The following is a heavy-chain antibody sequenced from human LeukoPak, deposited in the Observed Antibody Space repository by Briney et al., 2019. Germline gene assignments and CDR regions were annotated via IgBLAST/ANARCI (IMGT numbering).Heavy chain of an antibody. CDR3: ARAGYYYYYMDV. Sequence: SETLSLTCTVSGGSISSSSYYWGWIRQPPGKGLEWIGSIYYSGSTYYKPSLKSRVTISVDTSKNQFSLKLSSVTAADTAVYYCARAGYYYYYMDVWGKGTTVTVSS. V-gene: IGHV4-39*01. CDR1: GGSISSSSYY. J-gene: IGHJ6*03. CDR2: IYYSGST.